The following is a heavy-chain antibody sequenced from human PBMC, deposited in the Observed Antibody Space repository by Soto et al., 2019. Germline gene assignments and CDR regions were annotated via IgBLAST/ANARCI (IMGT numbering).Heavy chain of an antibody. V-gene: IGHV3-7*01. CDR1: GFIFSNYW. J-gene: IGHJ4*02. Sequence: PGGSMRLSSAAAGFIFSNYWMSWVRQAPGKGLEWVANINPDGSEGYYVDSVKGRFTISRDNAQNSLYLQMNSLRAEDTAVYSCARDPWSYFDSSGYYSVNYWGQGTLVTVSS. CDR3: ARDPWSYFDSSGYYSVNY. CDR2: INPDGSEG. D-gene: IGHD3-22*01.